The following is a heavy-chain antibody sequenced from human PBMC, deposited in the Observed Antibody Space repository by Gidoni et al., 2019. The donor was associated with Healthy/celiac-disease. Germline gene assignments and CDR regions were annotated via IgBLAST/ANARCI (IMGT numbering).Heavy chain of an antibody. CDR2: IIPILGIA. CDR3: ARASITGTTLVVGKSDAFDI. CDR1: GGTFSSYT. Sequence: QVQLVQSGAEVKKPGSSVKVSCKASGGTFSSYTISWVRPAPGQGLEWMGRIIPILGIANYAQKSQGRVTITADKSTSTAYMELSSLRSEETAVYYCARASITGTTLVVGKSDAFDIWGQGTMVTVSS. J-gene: IGHJ3*02. D-gene: IGHD1-20*01. V-gene: IGHV1-69*02.